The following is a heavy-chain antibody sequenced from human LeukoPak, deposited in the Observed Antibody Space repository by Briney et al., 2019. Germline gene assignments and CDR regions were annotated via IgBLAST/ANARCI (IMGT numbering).Heavy chain of an antibody. CDR2: INTDEIGT. CDR1: GFTFSNFR. V-gene: IGHV3-74*01. CDR3: ARGHYCSGGSCYYHYFDN. Sequence: PGGSLRLSCAASGFTFSNFRMHWVRQAPGKGLVWVSRINTDEIGTSYADSVKGRFTISRDNAKNTLYLQMNSLRAEDTAVYYCARGHYCSGGSCYYHYFDNWGQGTLVTVSS. D-gene: IGHD2-15*01. J-gene: IGHJ4*02.